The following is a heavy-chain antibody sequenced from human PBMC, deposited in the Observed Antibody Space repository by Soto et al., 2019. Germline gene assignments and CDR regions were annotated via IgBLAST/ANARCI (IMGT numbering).Heavy chain of an antibody. CDR2: IYHGGTT. Sequence: PSETLSLTCPVSGYSISSGSYWGWIRQPPGEGPEWIASIYHGGTTFYNPSLKSRISISVDTSKNQFSLRLTSVTAADTATYYCARVHVMVVAGSTFDYWGRGTLVTVSS. CDR3: ARVHVMVVAGSTFDY. CDR1: GYSISSGSY. V-gene: IGHV4-38-2*01. D-gene: IGHD6-19*01. J-gene: IGHJ4*03.